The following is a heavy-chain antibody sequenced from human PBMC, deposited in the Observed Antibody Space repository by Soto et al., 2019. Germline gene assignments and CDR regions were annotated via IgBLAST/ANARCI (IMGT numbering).Heavy chain of an antibody. CDR2: IIPIFGTA. D-gene: IGHD2-21*01. Sequence: QVQLVQSGAEVKKPGSSVKVSCKASGGTFSSYAISWVRQAPGQGLEWMGGIIPIFGTANYAQKFQGRVTITADDSTSKAYRERGGLRSEDRAVYYCARNAGEMAPIQYFDYGGQGPLVPVSS. V-gene: IGHV1-69*01. J-gene: IGHJ4*02. CDR3: ARNAGEMAPIQYFDY. CDR1: GGTFSSYA.